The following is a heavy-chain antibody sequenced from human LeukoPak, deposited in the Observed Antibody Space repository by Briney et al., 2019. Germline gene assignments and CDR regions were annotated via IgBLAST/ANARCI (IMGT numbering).Heavy chain of an antibody. CDR3: ARGTEVPGGRSWDF. J-gene: IGHJ4*02. V-gene: IGHV4-4*07. CDR1: GGSISSYY. CDR2: IHPSGTT. Sequence: SETPSLTCTVSGGSISSYYWTWIRQPAGKGLEWIGRIHPSGTTNHNPSLKSRVIMSLDMSNNQFSLKVRSVTAADTAVYYCARGTEVPGGRSWDFWGQGTLVTVFS. D-gene: IGHD6-19*01.